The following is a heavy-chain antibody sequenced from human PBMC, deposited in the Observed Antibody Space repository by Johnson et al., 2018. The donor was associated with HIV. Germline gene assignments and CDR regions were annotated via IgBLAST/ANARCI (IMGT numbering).Heavy chain of an antibody. J-gene: IGHJ3*02. V-gene: IGHV3-33*06. CDR1: GFTFSSYG. D-gene: IGHD1-26*01. Sequence: VQLVESGGGVVQPGRSLRLSCAASGFTFSSYGMHWVRQAPGKGLEWVAVIWYDGSNKYYADSVKGRFTISRDNSKNTLYLQMNSLRAEDTAVYYCAKSYYEEERPMGVDAFDILGQGTMVTVSS. CDR2: IWYDGSNK. CDR3: AKSYYEEERPMGVDAFDI.